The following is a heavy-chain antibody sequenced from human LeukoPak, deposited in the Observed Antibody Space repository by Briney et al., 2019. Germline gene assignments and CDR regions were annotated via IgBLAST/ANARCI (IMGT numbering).Heavy chain of an antibody. CDR3: AKLSRYCSSTSCSLEGFDY. J-gene: IGHJ4*02. CDR1: GFTLSSYG. V-gene: IGHV3-30*18. Sequence: GGSLRLSCAASGFTLSSYGMHWVRQAPGKGLEWVAVISYDGSNKYYADSVKGRFTISRDNSKNTLYPQMNSLRAEDTAVYYCAKLSRYCSSTSCSLEGFDYWGQGTLVTVSS. D-gene: IGHD2-2*01. CDR2: ISYDGSNK.